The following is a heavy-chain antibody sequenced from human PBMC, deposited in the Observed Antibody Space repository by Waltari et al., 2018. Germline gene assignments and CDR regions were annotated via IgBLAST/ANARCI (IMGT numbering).Heavy chain of an antibody. D-gene: IGHD3-22*01. CDR2: IKQDGREK. CDR1: GFTFSSYW. J-gene: IGHJ4*02. CDR3: ARSTRLSFSGYSN. Sequence: EVQLVESGGGLVQPGGSLRLSCAASGFTFSSYWMSWVRQAPGKGLEGVANIKQDGREKYYVDSVKGRFTISRDNAKNSLYRKMNSLRAEDTAVYYCARSTRLSFSGYSNWGQGTLVTVSS. V-gene: IGHV3-7*01.